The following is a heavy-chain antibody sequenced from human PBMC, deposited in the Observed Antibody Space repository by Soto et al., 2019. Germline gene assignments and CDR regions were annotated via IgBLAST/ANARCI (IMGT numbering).Heavy chain of an antibody. V-gene: IGHV3-30*18. D-gene: IGHD2-21*02. CDR1: GFTFSSYG. J-gene: IGHJ4*02. CDR2: ISYDGSNK. CDR3: AKDRCGGDCYHFDY. Sequence: QVQLVESGGGVVQPGRSLRLSCAASGFTFSSYGMHWVRQAPGKGLEWVAVISYDGSNKYYADSVKGRFTISRDNSKNTLYLQMNSLRAEDTAVYYCAKDRCGGDCYHFDYWGQGTLVTVSS.